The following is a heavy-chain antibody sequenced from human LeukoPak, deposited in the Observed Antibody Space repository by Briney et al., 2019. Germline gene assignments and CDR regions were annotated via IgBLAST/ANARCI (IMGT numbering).Heavy chain of an antibody. CDR3: ARDSLAYYGSGSYQYYYGMDV. J-gene: IGHJ6*02. CDR1: GGSISSYY. V-gene: IGHV4-4*07. CDR2: IYTSGST. D-gene: IGHD3-10*01. Sequence: SETLSLTCTVSGGSISSYYWSWIRQPAGKGLEWIGRIYTSGSTNYNPSLKSRVTVSVDTSKNQFSLKLSSVTAADTAVYYCARDSLAYYGSGSYQYYYGMDVWGQGTTVTVSS.